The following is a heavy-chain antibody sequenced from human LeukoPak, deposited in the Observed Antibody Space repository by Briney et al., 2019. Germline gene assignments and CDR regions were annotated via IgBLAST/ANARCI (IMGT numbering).Heavy chain of an antibody. CDR3: ARDFLLYCSGGSCPGRPYYYYGMDV. J-gene: IGHJ6*02. Sequence: ASVKVSCKASGYTFTSYYMHWVRQAPGQGLEWMGIINPSGGSTSYAQKFQGRVTMTRDTCTSTVYMELSSLRSEDTAVYYCARDFLLYCSGGSCPGRPYYYYGMDVWGQGTTVTVSS. V-gene: IGHV1-46*01. CDR2: INPSGGST. D-gene: IGHD2-15*01. CDR1: GYTFTSYY.